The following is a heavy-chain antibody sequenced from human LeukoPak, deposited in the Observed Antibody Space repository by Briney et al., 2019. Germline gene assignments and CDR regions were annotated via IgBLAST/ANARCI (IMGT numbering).Heavy chain of an antibody. CDR2: INPSGGST. J-gene: IGHJ4*02. D-gene: IGHD3-3*01. V-gene: IGHV1-46*03. CDR3: ARATITQYDFWSGCYTY. CDR1: GYTFTSYF. Sequence: GASVKVSCKASGYTFTSYFMHWVRQAPGQGLEWMGIINPSGGSTSYAQKFQGRVTMTRDTSTSTVYMELSSLRSEDTAVYYCARATITQYDFWSGCYTYWGQGTLVTVSS.